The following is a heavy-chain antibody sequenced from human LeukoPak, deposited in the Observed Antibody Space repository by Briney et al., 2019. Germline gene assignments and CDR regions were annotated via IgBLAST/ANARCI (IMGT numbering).Heavy chain of an antibody. Sequence: GGSLRLSCAASGFTFSSYAMSWVRQAPGKGLEWVSAISGSGGSTYYADSVKGRFTISRDNSKNTLHLQMNSLRAEDTAVYYCAKGRVVVVTAIVNWGQGTLVTVSS. J-gene: IGHJ4*02. D-gene: IGHD2-21*02. V-gene: IGHV3-23*01. CDR2: ISGSGGST. CDR1: GFTFSSYA. CDR3: AKGRVVVVTAIVN.